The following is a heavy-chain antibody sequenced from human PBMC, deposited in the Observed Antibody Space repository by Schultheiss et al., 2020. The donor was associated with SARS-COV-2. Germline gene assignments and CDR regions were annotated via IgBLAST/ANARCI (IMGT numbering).Heavy chain of an antibody. V-gene: IGHV4-34*01. Sequence: SETLSLTCAVYGGSFSGYYWSWIRQPPGKGLEWIGEINHSGSTYYNPSLKSRVTISVDTSKNQFSLKLSSVTAADTAVYYCAREDHSSSNYYYYYYMDVWGKGTTVTVSS. D-gene: IGHD6-6*01. CDR3: AREDHSSSNYYYYYYMDV. J-gene: IGHJ6*03. CDR2: INHSGST. CDR1: GGSFSGYY.